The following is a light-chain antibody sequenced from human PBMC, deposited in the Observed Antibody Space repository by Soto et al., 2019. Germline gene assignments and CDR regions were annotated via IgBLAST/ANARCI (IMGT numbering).Light chain of an antibody. CDR3: SSYTTTRGNV. CDR2: DVI. Sequence: QSVLTQPASVSGSPGQSITISCTGTSSDVGAYNYVSWYRQYPGTAPKLMIYDVINLPSGIFYRFSGSKSGNTASLTISGLQAEDEADYYCSSYTTTRGNVFGTGTKVTVL. J-gene: IGLJ1*01. V-gene: IGLV2-14*03. CDR1: SSDVGAYNY.